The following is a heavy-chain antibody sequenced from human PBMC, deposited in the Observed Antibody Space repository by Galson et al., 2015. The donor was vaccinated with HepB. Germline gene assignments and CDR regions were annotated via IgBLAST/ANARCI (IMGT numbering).Heavy chain of an antibody. J-gene: IGHJ3*02. D-gene: IGHD6-13*01. CDR1: GGTFSSYA. V-gene: IGHV1-69*06. CDR2: IIPIFGTA. Sequence: SVKVSCKASGGTFSSYAISWVRQAPGQGLEWMGGIIPIFGTANYAQKFQGRVTITADKSTSTAYMELSSLRSEDTAVYYCVRVEPDAFDIWGQGTMVTVSS. CDR3: VRVEPDAFDI.